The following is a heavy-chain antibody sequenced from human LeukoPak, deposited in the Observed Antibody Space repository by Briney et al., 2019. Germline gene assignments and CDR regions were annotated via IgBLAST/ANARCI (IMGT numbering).Heavy chain of an antibody. CDR3: ARATRLHGPHAFDI. J-gene: IGHJ3*02. Sequence: SETLSLTCAVYGGSFSGYYWSWIRQPPGKGLEWIWEINHSGSTNYNPSLKSRVTISVDTSKNQFSLKLSSVTAADTAEYYCARATRLHGPHAFDIWGQGTMVTVSS. CDR1: GGSFSGYY. V-gene: IGHV4-34*01. D-gene: IGHD4-11*01. CDR2: INHSGST.